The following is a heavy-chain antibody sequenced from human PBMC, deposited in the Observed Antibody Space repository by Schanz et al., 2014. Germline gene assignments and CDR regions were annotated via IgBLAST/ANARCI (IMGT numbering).Heavy chain of an antibody. V-gene: IGHV1-2*06. J-gene: IGHJ2*01. CDR2: INPNSGGT. CDR3: ARAGQDFEYSSLSPIWYFDL. D-gene: IGHD6-6*01. CDR1: AYSLTGYY. Sequence: QVQLVQSGAEVKKPGASVKVSCKASAYSLTGYYLHWVRQAPGQGLEWMGRINPNSGGTNYAQKFQGRVTMTRDTSITTAYMELSRLRSDDTAVYYCARAGQDFEYSSLSPIWYFDLWGRGTLVTVSS.